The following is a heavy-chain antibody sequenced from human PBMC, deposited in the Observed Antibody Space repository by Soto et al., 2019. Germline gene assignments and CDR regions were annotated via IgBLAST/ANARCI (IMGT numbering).Heavy chain of an antibody. CDR3: AKVRYSSPMGYYYGMDV. D-gene: IGHD6-19*01. CDR1: RVAFSKFI. CDR2: IIPIFGTA. J-gene: IGHJ6*02. V-gene: IGHV1-69*13. Sequence: ASVKVSCKASRVAFSKFIVTWVRQAPGLGLEWVGGIIPIFGTANYAQKFQGRVTITADESTSTSYMEVNNLRSEDTAVYYCAKVRYSSPMGYYYGMDVWGQGTTVTVSS.